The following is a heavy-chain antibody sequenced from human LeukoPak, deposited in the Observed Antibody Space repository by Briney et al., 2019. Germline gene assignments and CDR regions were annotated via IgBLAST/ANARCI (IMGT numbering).Heavy chain of an antibody. Sequence: PGGSLRLSCAASGFTVSTDHMSWVRQAPGKGLEWVAVSYSGGSRSYAEYVKGRFTISRDNSQNTLYLQMNSLRAEDTAVYHCARVWELSFDYWGQGTLVTVSS. CDR2: SYSGGSR. CDR1: GFTVSTDH. D-gene: IGHD1-26*01. CDR3: ARVWELSFDY. V-gene: IGHV3-53*01. J-gene: IGHJ4*02.